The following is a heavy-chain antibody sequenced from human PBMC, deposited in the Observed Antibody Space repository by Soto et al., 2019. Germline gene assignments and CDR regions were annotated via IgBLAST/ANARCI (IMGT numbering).Heavy chain of an antibody. V-gene: IGHV1-69*02. CDR3: ARMVRGGRYSYGMDV. CDR1: GGTFSSYT. Sequence: QVQLVQSGAEVKKPGSSVKVSCKASGGTFSSYTISWVRQAPGQGLEWMGRIIPILGIANYAQKFQGRVTIXXDXSXXTGYMELSSLRSEDTAVYYCARMVRGGRYSYGMDVWGHGTTVTVSS. CDR2: IIPILGIA. D-gene: IGHD3-10*01. J-gene: IGHJ6*02.